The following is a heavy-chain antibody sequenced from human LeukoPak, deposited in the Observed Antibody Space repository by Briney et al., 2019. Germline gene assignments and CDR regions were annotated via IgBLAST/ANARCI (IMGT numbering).Heavy chain of an antibody. V-gene: IGHV3-7*01. D-gene: IGHD2-15*01. CDR2: IKQDGSEK. J-gene: IGHJ4*02. Sequence: GGSLRLSCAASGFTFSSYWMNWVRQAPGKGLEWVANIKQDGSEKYYVDSVKGRFTISRDNSKNTLFLQMNSLRAEDTAVYYCAKGVDYCSGGSCPADYWGPGTLVTVSS. CDR3: AKGVDYCSGGSCPADY. CDR1: GFTFSSYW.